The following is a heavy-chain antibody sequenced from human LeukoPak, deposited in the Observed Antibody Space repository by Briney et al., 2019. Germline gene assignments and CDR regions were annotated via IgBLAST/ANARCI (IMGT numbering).Heavy chain of an antibody. CDR2: IYTSGST. CDR3: ARVELRFLEWSNSDAFDI. Sequence: SETLSLTCTVSGGSISSYYWSWIRQPAGKGLEWIGRIYTSGSTNYNPSLKSRATMSVDTSKNQFSLKLSSVTAADTAVYYCARVELRFLEWSNSDAFDIWGQGTMVTVSS. J-gene: IGHJ3*02. D-gene: IGHD3-3*01. CDR1: GGSISSYY. V-gene: IGHV4-4*07.